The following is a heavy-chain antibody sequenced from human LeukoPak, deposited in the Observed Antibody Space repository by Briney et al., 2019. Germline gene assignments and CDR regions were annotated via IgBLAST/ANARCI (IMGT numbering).Heavy chain of an antibody. V-gene: IGHV1-69-2*01. CDR3: ATAITMVRGVIQDY. CDR1: GYTFTSYG. Sequence: ASVKVSCKASGYTFTSYGISWVRQAPGKGLEWMGLVDPEDGETIYAEKFQGRVTITADTSTDTAYMELSSLRSEDTAVYYCATAITMVRGVIQDYWGQGTLVTVSS. CDR2: VDPEDGET. D-gene: IGHD3-10*01. J-gene: IGHJ4*02.